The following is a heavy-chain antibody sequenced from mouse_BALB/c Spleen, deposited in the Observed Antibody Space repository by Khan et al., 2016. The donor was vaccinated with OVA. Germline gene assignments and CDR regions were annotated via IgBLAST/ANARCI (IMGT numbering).Heavy chain of an antibody. Sequence: VQLQQSGPELVRPGVSVKISCKGSGYTFTDYAMHWVKQSHAKSLERIGVISPYSGNTKYNQKLKGKATMTVDKSSSTAYMELARLTSEDSAIYYCARSSYYGSSYFDYWGQGTTLTVSS. V-gene: IGHV1S137*01. CDR3: ARSSYYGSSYFDY. J-gene: IGHJ2*01. CDR1: GYTFTDYA. D-gene: IGHD1-1*01. CDR2: ISPYSGNT.